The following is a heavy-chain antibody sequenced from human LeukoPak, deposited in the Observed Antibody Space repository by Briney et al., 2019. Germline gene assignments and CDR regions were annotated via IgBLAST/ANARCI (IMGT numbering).Heavy chain of an antibody. CDR1: GFTFSNYA. CDR2: ISGSGDST. J-gene: IGHJ4*02. Sequence: GGSLRLSCAASGFTFSNYAMRWVRQAPGKGLEWVSGISGSGDSTYYADSVKGRFTISRDNSENTLYLQMNSLRAEDTAVYYCARRSGIAVAGAFDYWGQGNLVTVSS. CDR3: ARRSGIAVAGAFDY. D-gene: IGHD6-19*01. V-gene: IGHV3-23*01.